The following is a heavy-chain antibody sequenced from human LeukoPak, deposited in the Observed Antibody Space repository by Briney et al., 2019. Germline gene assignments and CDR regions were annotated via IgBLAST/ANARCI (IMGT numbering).Heavy chain of an antibody. J-gene: IGHJ4*02. Sequence: ASQTLSLTCTVYGGSISSYYWSWIRQPPGKGLEWIGYIYYSGSTNYNPSLKSRVTISVDTSKNQFSLKLSSVTAADTAVYYCARAQANWGLYWGQGTLVTVSS. V-gene: IGHV4-59*01. CDR2: IYYSGST. D-gene: IGHD7-27*01. CDR3: ARAQANWGLY. CDR1: GGSISSYY.